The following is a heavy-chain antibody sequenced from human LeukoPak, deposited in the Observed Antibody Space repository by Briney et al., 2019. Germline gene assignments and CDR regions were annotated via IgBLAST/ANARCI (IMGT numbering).Heavy chain of an antibody. V-gene: IGHV4-59*01. J-gene: IGHJ3*02. CDR3: ARRVAGESRAFDI. CDR2: IYYSGST. Sequence: SETLSLTCTVSGGSISSYYWSWLRQPPGKGLEWIGYIYYSGSTNYNPSLKSRVAISLDTSKNQFSLKLSSLTAADTAVYYCARRVAGESRAFDIWGQGTMVTVSS. CDR1: GGSISSYY. D-gene: IGHD3-10*01.